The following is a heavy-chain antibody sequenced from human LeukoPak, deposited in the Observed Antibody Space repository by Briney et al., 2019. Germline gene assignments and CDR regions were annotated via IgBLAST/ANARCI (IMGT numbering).Heavy chain of an antibody. J-gene: IGHJ6*03. CDR3: NKQLENYYYYMDV. CDR1: GFTFSSYA. V-gene: IGHV3-23*01. CDR2: ISGSGGST. D-gene: IGHD6-6*01. Sequence: GGSLRLSCAASGFTFSSYAMSWVRQAPGKGLEWVSAISGSGGSTYYADSVKGRLTISRDNSKNTLYLQMNSLRAEDTAVYYCNKQLENYYYYMDVWGKGTTVTVSS.